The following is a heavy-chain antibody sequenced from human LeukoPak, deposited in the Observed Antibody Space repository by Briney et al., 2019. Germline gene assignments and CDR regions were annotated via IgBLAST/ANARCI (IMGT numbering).Heavy chain of an antibody. V-gene: IGHV3-49*04. Sequence: GGSLRLSCAASGFRFSGYWMHWVRQAPGKGLEWVGFIRSKAYGETIDYAASVKGRFTISRDDSKSITYLQMNSLKTEDTAVYYCARSIFGVVIDYWGQGTLVTVSS. J-gene: IGHJ4*02. CDR2: IRSKAYGETI. D-gene: IGHD3-3*01. CDR3: ARSIFGVVIDY. CDR1: GFRFSGYW.